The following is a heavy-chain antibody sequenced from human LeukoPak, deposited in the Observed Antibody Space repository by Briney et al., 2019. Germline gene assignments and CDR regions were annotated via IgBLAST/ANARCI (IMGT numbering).Heavy chain of an antibody. CDR2: INCNGDST. D-gene: IGHD2-15*01. CDR1: GFTVDEYG. J-gene: IGHJ4*02. Sequence: GRSLRLSCAASGFTVDEYGMRWVRQAPTKGLGWVSGINCNGDSTAYADSVKDRFTISRDNAKNSLYLKMHSLRAEDTALYYCARDLGYCSGNSCYTDYWGQGTLVTVSS. CDR3: ARDLGYCSGNSCYTDY. V-gene: IGHV3-20*04.